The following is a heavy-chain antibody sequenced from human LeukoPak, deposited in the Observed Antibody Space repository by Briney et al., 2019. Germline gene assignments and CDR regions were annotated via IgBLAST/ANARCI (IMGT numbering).Heavy chain of an antibody. J-gene: IGHJ4*02. V-gene: IGHV3-33*01. Sequence: GGSLRLSCAASGFKFSNFGMHRVRQAPGKGLEWVVVIWYDGSNKYYGDSVKGRFTISRDNSKNTLYLEMNSLRAEDTAVYYCARDRSSTYFDYWAQGTPVTVSS. CDR3: ARDRSSTYFDY. CDR1: GFKFSNFG. CDR2: IWYDGSNK. D-gene: IGHD2-2*01.